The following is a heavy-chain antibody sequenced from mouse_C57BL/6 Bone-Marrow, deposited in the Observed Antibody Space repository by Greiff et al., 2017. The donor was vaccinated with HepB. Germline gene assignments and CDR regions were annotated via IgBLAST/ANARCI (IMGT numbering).Heavy chain of an antibody. Sequence: EVQVVESGGGLVQSGRSLRLSCATSGFTFSDFYMEWVRQAPGKGLEWIAASRNKANDYTTEYSASVKGRFIVSRDTSQSILYLQMNALRAEDTAIYYCAGDARYYGVDYWGQGTTLTVSS. V-gene: IGHV7-1*01. CDR1: GFTFSDFY. D-gene: IGHD1-1*01. J-gene: IGHJ2*01. CDR2: SRNKANDYTT. CDR3: AGDARYYGVDY.